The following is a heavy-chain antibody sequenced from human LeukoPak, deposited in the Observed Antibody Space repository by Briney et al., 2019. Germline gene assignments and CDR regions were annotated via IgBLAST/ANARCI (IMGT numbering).Heavy chain of an antibody. CDR1: GGTFSSYA. Sequence: SVKVSCKASGGTFSSYAISWVRQAPGQGLEWMGRIIPIFGTANYAQKFQGRVTITTDESTSTAYMELSSLRSEDTAVYYCARVPPRGFLGELLYWNWFDPWGQGTLVTVSS. V-gene: IGHV1-69*05. D-gene: IGHD3-10*01. CDR2: IIPIFGTA. CDR3: ARVPPRGFLGELLYWNWFDP. J-gene: IGHJ5*02.